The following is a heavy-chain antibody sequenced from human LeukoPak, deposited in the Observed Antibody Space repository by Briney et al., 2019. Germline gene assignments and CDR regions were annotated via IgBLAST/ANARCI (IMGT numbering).Heavy chain of an antibody. D-gene: IGHD3-16*01. J-gene: IGHJ4*02. V-gene: IGHV3-48*01. CDR2: ISSSRSTI. CDR3: ARDPTFPLNFDY. Sequence: GGSLRLSCAASGFTFSSYSMNWVRQAPGKGLEWVSYISSSRSTIYYADSVKGRFTISRDNAKNSLYLQMNSLRAKDTAVYYCARDPTFPLNFDYWGQGTLVTVSS. CDR1: GFTFSSYS.